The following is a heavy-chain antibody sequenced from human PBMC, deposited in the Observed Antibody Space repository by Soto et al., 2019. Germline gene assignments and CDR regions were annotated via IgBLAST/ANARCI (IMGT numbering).Heavy chain of an antibody. CDR2: INSNGSST. CDR1: GFTFSSYS. D-gene: IGHD3-3*01. J-gene: IGHJ5*02. CDR3: ARGSRGSLRFLEWSPDEIDP. V-gene: IGHV3-74*01. Sequence: GGSLRLSCAASGFTFSSYSMNWVRQAPGKGLEWVSCINSNGSSTSYADSVKGRFTISRDNAKNTLYLQMNSLRAEDTAVYYCARGSRGSLRFLEWSPDEIDPWGQGTLVTVSS.